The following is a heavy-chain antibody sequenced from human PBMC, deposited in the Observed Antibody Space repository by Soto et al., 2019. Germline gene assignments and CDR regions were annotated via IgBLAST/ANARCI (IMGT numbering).Heavy chain of an antibody. Sequence: EVQVVESGGGLVQPGGSLRLSCAASGFTFSSYSMNWVRQAPGKGLEWVSYISSSSSTKFYAGSVKGRFTISRDNARNSLDLQRNGLRAEDTAVYYCARDIDGGGQGTLVTASS. J-gene: IGHJ4*02. CDR3: ARDIDG. CDR1: GFTFSSYS. D-gene: IGHD2-15*01. CDR2: ISSSSSTK. V-gene: IGHV3-48*01.